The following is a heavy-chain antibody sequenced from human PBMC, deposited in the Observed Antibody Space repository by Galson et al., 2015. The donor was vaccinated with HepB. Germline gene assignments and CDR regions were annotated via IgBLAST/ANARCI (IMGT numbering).Heavy chain of an antibody. V-gene: IGHV3-64*01. CDR1: GFTFSSYA. CDR2: ISSNGGST. CDR3: ARVVYSGSVLVDY. J-gene: IGHJ4*02. Sequence: SLRLSCAASGFTFSSYAMHWVRQAPGKGLEYVSAISSNGGSTYYANSVKGRFTISRDNSKNTLYLQMNSLRAEDTAVYYCARVVYSGSVLVDYWGQGTLVTVSS. D-gene: IGHD1-26*01.